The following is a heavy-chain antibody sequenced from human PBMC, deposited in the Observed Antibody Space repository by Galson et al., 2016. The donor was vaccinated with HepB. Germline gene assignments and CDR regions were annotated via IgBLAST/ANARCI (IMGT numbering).Heavy chain of an antibody. D-gene: IGHD1/OR15-1a*01. CDR2: ISDSGGST. CDR3: AKGTTLQVHFGYFDH. CDR1: GFTFSNYA. V-gene: IGHV3-23*01. J-gene: IGHJ4*02. Sequence: SLRLSCAASGFTFSNYAMSWVRQAPGKGLEWVSGISDSGGSTYFADSVMGRFTISRDNSKNTLYPQMNSLRVDDTAVYYCAKGTTLQVHFGYFDHWGQGTLVTVSS.